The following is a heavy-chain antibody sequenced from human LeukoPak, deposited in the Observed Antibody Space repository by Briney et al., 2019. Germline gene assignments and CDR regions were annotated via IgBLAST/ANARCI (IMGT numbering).Heavy chain of an antibody. D-gene: IGHD3-16*01. J-gene: IGHJ4*02. CDR1: GGSFSGYY. V-gene: IGHV4-34*01. CDR3: ARHPRGGPYFDY. CDR2: INHSGST. Sequence: SETLSLTCAVYGGSFSGYYWSWIRQPPGKGLEWIGEINHSGSTNYNPSLKSRVTISVDTSKDQFSLKLSSVTAADTAVYYCARHPRGGPYFDYWGQGTLVTASS.